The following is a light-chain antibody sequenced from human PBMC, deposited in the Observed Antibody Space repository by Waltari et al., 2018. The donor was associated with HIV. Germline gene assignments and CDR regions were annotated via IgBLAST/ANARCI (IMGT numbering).Light chain of an antibody. V-gene: IGLV2-8*01. CDR3: TSYAGNSNFVV. Sequence: QSALTQPPSASGSPGQSVSISCTGPNSDVGAYDFVPWYQQHPGKAPKLIIYEVNKRPSGVPDRFSGSKSGNTASLIVSGLQAEDEGDYFCTSYAGNSNFVVFGGGTKLTVL. CDR1: NSDVGAYDF. J-gene: IGLJ2*01. CDR2: EVN.